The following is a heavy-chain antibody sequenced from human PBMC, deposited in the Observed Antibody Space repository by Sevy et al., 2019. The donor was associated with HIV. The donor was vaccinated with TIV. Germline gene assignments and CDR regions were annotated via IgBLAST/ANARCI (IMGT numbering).Heavy chain of an antibody. CDR3: ARDLRPFDIVITTPISGPVDY. J-gene: IGHJ4*02. CDR2: INPKSGGT. CDR1: GYSFPGYY. D-gene: IGHD2-15*01. V-gene: IGHV1-2*02. Sequence: ASVKVSCKTSGYSFPGYYIHWERQAPGRGLQWMGWINPKSGGTNYAQNFQGRVTMTSDTSISTAYMELRRLRSDDTAVYYCARDLRPFDIVITTPISGPVDYWGQGTLVTVSS.